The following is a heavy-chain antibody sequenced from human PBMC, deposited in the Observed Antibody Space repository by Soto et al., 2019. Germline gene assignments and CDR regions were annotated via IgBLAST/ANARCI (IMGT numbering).Heavy chain of an antibody. CDR1: GYTFTSYG. CDR2: ISGYNFNT. D-gene: IGHD2-2*01. Sequence: GASVKVSCKASGYTFTSYGISWVRQAPGQGLEWMGWISGYNFNTNYAQKLQGRVTMTTDISTSTAYMELRSLRSDDTAVYYCATLYCSSATCQLDYWGQGTLVTVSS. CDR3: ATLYCSSATCQLDY. J-gene: IGHJ4*02. V-gene: IGHV1-18*01.